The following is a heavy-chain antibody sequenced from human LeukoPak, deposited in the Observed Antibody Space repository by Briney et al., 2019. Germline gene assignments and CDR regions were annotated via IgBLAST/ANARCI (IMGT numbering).Heavy chain of an antibody. CDR3: ARGGGLDV. CDR1: GNYW. CDR2: INHNGNVN. V-gene: IGHV3-7*03. Sequence: GGSLRLSCAASGNYWMHWVRQAPGKGLEWVASINHNGNVNYYVDSVKGRFTISRDNAKNSLYLQMSNLRAEDTAVYFCARGGGLDVWGQGATVTVSS. J-gene: IGHJ6*02. D-gene: IGHD3-16*01.